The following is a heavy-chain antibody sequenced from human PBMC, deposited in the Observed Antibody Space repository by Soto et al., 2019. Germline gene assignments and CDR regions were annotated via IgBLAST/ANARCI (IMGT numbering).Heavy chain of an antibody. Sequence: PGGSLRLSCAASGFTFSSYGMHWVRQAPGKGLEWVAVISYDGSNKYYADSVKGRFTISRDNSKNTLYLQMNSLRAEDTAVYYCAKDSWILWFGESNYFDYWGQGT. J-gene: IGHJ4*02. CDR3: AKDSWILWFGESNYFDY. CDR1: GFTFSSYG. CDR2: ISYDGSNK. D-gene: IGHD3-10*01. V-gene: IGHV3-30*18.